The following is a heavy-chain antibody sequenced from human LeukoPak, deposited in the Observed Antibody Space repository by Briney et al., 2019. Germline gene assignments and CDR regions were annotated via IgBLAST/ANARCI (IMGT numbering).Heavy chain of an antibody. V-gene: IGHV4-39*01. J-gene: IGHJ3*01. Sequence: SETLSLTCTVSGGSISSNSYYWGWIRQPPGKGLEWIGGVYYSGSTYYTPSLKSRVTISVDTSKNQFSLKLTSVTAADTAVYYRARQGRDSSAYRRAFDVWGQGTMVTVSS. CDR1: GGSISSNSYY. D-gene: IGHD3-22*01. CDR2: VYYSGST. CDR3: ARQGRDSSAYRRAFDV.